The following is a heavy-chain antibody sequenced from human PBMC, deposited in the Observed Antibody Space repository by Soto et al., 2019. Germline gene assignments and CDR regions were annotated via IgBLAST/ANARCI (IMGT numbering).Heavy chain of an antibody. J-gene: IGHJ4*02. Sequence: DVQLVESGGGLVQPGGSLRLSCAASGFTFSTYWMHWVRQAPGKGLVWVSRIKNDGSGTYYVDSVEGRFTISRDNAKNTLYLQMNSLRAEDTAVYYCVRGDGDYYDGNGYLGRHWGQGTLVTVSS. CDR3: VRGDGDYYDGNGYLGRH. CDR2: IKNDGSGT. V-gene: IGHV3-74*01. D-gene: IGHD3-22*01. CDR1: GFTFSTYW.